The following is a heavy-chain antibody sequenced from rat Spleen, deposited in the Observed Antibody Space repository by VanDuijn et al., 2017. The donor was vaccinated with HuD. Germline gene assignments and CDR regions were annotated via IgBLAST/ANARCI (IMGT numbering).Heavy chain of an antibody. CDR1: GFSLTSYH. CDR2: MWTGGNT. Sequence: QVQLRESGPGLVQPSQTLSLTCTVSGFSLTSYHVTWVSQTPGNGLEWMGIMWTGGNTASNSLLKSRLSISRDTSKNLVFLKMNSLQTDDTGTYYCASDARYSSSLVYWGQGTLVTVSS. J-gene: IGHJ3*01. CDR3: ASDARYSSSLVY. V-gene: IGHV2-43*01. D-gene: IGHD1-2*01.